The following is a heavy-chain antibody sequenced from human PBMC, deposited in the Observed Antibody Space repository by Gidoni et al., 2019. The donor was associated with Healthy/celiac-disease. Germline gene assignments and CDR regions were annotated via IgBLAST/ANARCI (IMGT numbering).Heavy chain of an antibody. V-gene: IGHV1-69*01. J-gene: IGHJ2*01. Sequence: QVQLVQSGAEVKKPGSSVKVSCKASGGTFRSSAISWVRQAPGQGLEWMGGIIPIFGTANYAQKFQGRVTITADESTSKAYMELSSLRSEDTAVYYCARERPRTYGYGYGNWYFDLWGRGTLVTVSS. CDR1: GGTFRSSA. CDR3: ARERPRTYGYGYGNWYFDL. D-gene: IGHD5-18*01. CDR2: IIPIFGTA.